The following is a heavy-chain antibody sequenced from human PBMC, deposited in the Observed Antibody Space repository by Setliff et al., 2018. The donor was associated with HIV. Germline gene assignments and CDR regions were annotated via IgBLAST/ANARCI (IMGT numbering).Heavy chain of an antibody. D-gene: IGHD2-15*01. J-gene: IGHJ1*01. CDR2: IIPILGIA. V-gene: IGHV1-69*02. CDR1: GGTFSSYT. Sequence: SVKVPCKASGGTFSSYTISWVRQAPGQGLEWMGRIIPILGIANYAQKFQGRVTITADKSTSTAYMELSSLRSEDTAVYYCARGIVVVVAAIRAEYFQHWGQGTLVTVSS. CDR3: ARGIVVVVAAIRAEYFQH.